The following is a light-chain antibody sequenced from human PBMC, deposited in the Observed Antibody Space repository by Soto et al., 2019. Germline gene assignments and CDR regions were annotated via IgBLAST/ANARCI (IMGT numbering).Light chain of an antibody. V-gene: IGKV3-15*01. CDR2: GAS. CDR1: QSVSSN. Sequence: EIVMTQSPATLSVSPGERATLSCRASQSVSSNFAWYQQKPGQAPRLLIYGASTRATVIPSRFSGSGSGTEFTLSSSSLHTEDFAVYYWQLYHNWPRTFGQGTKVEIK. J-gene: IGKJ1*01. CDR3: QLYHNWPRT.